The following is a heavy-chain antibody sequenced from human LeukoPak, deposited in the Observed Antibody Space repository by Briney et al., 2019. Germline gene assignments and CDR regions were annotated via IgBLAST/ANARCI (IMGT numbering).Heavy chain of an antibody. D-gene: IGHD2-2*03. J-gene: IGHJ3*02. V-gene: IGHV3-74*01. Sequence: GGSLRLSCAASGFTLSVYWMHWVRQAPGKGLVWVSRLNSDGGSRTYADSAKGRFTISRDNAKNTLYLQMNSLRAEDTAVYYCAKVLDIVVVPAASAVDIWGQGTMVTVSS. CDR1: GFTLSVYW. CDR2: LNSDGGSR. CDR3: AKVLDIVVVPAASAVDI.